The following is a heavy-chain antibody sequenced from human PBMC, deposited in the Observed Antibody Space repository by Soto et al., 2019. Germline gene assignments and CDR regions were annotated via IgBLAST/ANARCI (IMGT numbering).Heavy chain of an antibody. CDR1: GGTFSSYA. CDR2: SIPIFGTA. Sequence: QVQLVQSGAEVKKPGSSVKVSCKASGGTFSSYAISWVQQAPRQGLEWMGGSIPIFGTANYAQKFQGRVTITADESTSTAYMELSSLRSEDTAVYYCARDLFDMEWELASPYYGMDVWGQGTTVTVSS. CDR3: ARDLFDMEWELASPYYGMDV. D-gene: IGHD1-26*01. J-gene: IGHJ6*02. V-gene: IGHV1-69*01.